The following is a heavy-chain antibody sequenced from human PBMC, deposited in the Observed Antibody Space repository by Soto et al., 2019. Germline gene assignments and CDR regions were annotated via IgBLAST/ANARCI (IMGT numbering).Heavy chain of an antibody. CDR2: IDHSGST. CDR3: ARGSRDGYTLD. CDR1: GGSFSGYY. V-gene: IGHV4-34*01. Sequence: SETLSLTCAVYGGSFSGYYWSWIRQPPGKGLEWIGEIDHSGSTNYNPSLKSRVTISVDTSKNQFSLKLSSVTAADTAVYYCARGSRDGYTLDWGQGTLVTVSS. J-gene: IGHJ4*02. D-gene: IGHD2-21*01.